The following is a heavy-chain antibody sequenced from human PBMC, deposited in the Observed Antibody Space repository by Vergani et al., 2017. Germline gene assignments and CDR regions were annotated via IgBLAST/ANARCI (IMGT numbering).Heavy chain of an antibody. CDR1: GFTFSDYY. CDR3: AKDSDSSGYIDY. D-gene: IGHD3-22*01. J-gene: IGHJ4*02. CDR2: ISSSSSYT. V-gene: IGHV3-11*05. Sequence: QVQLVESGGGVVQPGRSLRLSCAASGFTFSDYYMSWIRQAPGKGLEWVSYISSSSSYTNSADSVKGRFTISRDNSKNSLYLQMNSLRTEDTALYYCAKDSDSSGYIDYWGQGTLVTVSS.